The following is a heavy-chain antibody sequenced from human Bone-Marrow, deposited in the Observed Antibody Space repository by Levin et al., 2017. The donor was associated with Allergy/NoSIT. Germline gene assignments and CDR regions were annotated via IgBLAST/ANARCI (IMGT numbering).Heavy chain of an antibody. D-gene: IGHD2-2*01. V-gene: IGHV4-39*07. CDR1: GGSISSSSYY. Sequence: SQTLSLTCTVSGGSISSSSYYWGWIRQPPGKGLEWIGSIYYSGSTYYNPSLKSRVTISVDTSKNQFSLKLSSVTAADTAVYYCARAGYRSSTSCYFYFDYWGQGTLVTVSS. J-gene: IGHJ4*02. CDR2: IYYSGST. CDR3: ARAGYRSSTSCYFYFDY.